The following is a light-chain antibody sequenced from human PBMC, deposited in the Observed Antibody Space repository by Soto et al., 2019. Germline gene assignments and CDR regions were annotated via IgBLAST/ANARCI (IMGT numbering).Light chain of an antibody. V-gene: IGKV3-20*01. Sequence: EIVLTQSPGTLSLSPGERATLSCRASQSVSSNYLAWYQQKPGQAPRLLIYGASSRATGIPDRFSGSGSGTDFTLTISRLEPVDFAVYYCQQYGSSPTTFGLGTKLEIK. CDR1: QSVSSNY. CDR3: QQYGSSPTT. CDR2: GAS. J-gene: IGKJ2*01.